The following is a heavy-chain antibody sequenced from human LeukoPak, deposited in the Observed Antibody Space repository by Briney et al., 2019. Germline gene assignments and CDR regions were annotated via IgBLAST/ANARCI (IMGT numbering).Heavy chain of an antibody. CDR3: AREGRWGMEYYFDF. Sequence: SETLSLTCNVSGGSLSSHYWSWVRQSPEKGLEWIGQIYHTGSTHYNPSLRSRFAISVDTSKNKLFLNVKSVTAADTAVYYCAREGRWGMEYYFDFWGQGTLVIVSS. J-gene: IGHJ4*02. V-gene: IGHV4-59*11. CDR1: GGSLSSHY. CDR2: IYHTGST. D-gene: IGHD4-23*01.